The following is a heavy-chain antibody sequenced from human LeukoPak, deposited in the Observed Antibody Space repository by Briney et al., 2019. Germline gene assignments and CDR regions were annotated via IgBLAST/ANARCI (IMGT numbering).Heavy chain of an antibody. CDR1: GFTFSSYA. D-gene: IGHD2-2*01. Sequence: GGSLRLSCAASGFTFSSYAMHWVRQAPGKGLEWVAVISYDGSNKYYADSVKGRFTISRDNSKNTLYLQMNSLRAEDTAVYYCARDGYCSSTSCLDSIAAAGRNYYYYYGMDVWGQGTTVTVSS. CDR3: ARDGYCSSTSCLDSIAAAGRNYYYYYGMDV. CDR2: ISYDGSNK. V-gene: IGHV3-30*04. J-gene: IGHJ6*02.